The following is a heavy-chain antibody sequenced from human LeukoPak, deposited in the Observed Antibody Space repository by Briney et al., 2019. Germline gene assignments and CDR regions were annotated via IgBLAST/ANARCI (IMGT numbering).Heavy chain of an antibody. V-gene: IGHV3-23*01. CDR2: ISGRGGST. Sequence: GGALRLSCAASGFTFSSYAMSGVRQAPGKGLEGVSAISGRGGSTYYADSVKGRFTISRDNSKNTLYLQMNSLRAEDPAVHYCAKSGGVPVVTPELGSAYWGQGTLVTVSS. CDR1: GFTFSSYA. CDR3: AKSGGVPVVTPELGSAY. J-gene: IGHJ4*02. D-gene: IGHD4-23*01.